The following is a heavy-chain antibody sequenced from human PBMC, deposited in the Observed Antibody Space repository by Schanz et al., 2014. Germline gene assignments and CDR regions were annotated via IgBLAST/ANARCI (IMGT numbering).Heavy chain of an antibody. D-gene: IGHD6-13*01. CDR2: ISGSGAST. V-gene: IGHV3-23*01. Sequence: EVQLLESGGGLVQPGGSLRLSCVASGVTFSSYAMSWVRQASGKGLEWVSAISGSGASTYYADSVKGRFTISRDNSKNTLYLQMNSLRAEDTAVYYCARLDSSSWYPRYWGQGTLVTVSS. CDR3: ARLDSSSWYPRY. CDR1: GVTFSSYA. J-gene: IGHJ4*02.